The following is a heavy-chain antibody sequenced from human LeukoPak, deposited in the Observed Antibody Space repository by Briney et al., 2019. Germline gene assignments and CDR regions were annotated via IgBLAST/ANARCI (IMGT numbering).Heavy chain of an antibody. D-gene: IGHD4-11*01. J-gene: IGHJ5*01. CDR1: GYNFTTYF. CDR2: ISPYNGHT. CDR3: AREGQSRKFDS. V-gene: IGHV1-18*04. Sequence: GASVKVSCKTSGYNFTTYFITWVRQAPGQGLEWMGWISPYNGHTKYTHSLQGRVTMTTDTSTSTASLELRSLMSDDTAVYYCAREGQSRKFDSWGQGTLVTVSS.